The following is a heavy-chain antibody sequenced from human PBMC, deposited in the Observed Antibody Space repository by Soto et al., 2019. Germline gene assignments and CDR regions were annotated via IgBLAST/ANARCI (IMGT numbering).Heavy chain of an antibody. CDR2: IIPIFGTT. CDR1: GGTFSNYA. J-gene: IGHJ4*02. CDR3: ARVSSSWYKDYFDS. V-gene: IGHV1-69*12. Sequence: QVQLVQSGAEVKKPGSSVKVSCKASGGTFSNYAISWVRQAPGQGLEWMGGIIPIFGTTNYAQRFQGRVTFPGDEATSTAYMELSSLRSEDTAVYYCARVSSSWYKDYFDSWGQGTLVTVSS. D-gene: IGHD6-13*01.